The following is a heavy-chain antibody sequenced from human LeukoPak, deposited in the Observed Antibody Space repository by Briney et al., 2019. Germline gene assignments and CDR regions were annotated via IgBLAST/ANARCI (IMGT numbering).Heavy chain of an antibody. Sequence: KPSETLSLTCAVYGGSFSGYYWSWIRQPPGKGLEWSGEINHSGSTNYNPSLKSRVTISVDTSKNQFSLKLSSATAADTAVYYCARGWVVIGYFDYWGQGTLVTVSS. CDR3: ARGWVVIGYFDY. D-gene: IGHD2-21*01. CDR2: INHSGST. CDR1: GGSFSGYY. V-gene: IGHV4-34*01. J-gene: IGHJ4*02.